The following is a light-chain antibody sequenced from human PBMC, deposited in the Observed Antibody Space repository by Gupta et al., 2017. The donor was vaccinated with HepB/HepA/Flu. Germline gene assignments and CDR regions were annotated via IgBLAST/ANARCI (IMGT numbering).Light chain of an antibody. Sequence: DTVLTQSPDTLSLSPGERATLSYRASQTIDYKFLSWFQVKPGQSPRLLIYGTSIRATGIPDKCSASGSGTVFTLTIDRLEPADFAQYYGHLYGWSCTFGQGTRLEI. CDR3: HLYGWSCT. J-gene: IGKJ2*02. CDR2: GTS. CDR1: QTIDYKF. V-gene: IGKV3-20*01.